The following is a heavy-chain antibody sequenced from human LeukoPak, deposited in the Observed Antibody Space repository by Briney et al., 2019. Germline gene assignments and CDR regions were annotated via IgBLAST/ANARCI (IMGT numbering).Heavy chain of an antibody. CDR3: ARHNTGYSDSSCGYYFDY. D-gene: IGHD6-19*01. V-gene: IGHV3-66*04. J-gene: IGHJ4*02. CDR2: IYSGGST. CDR1: GFTVSSNY. Sequence: GGSLRLSCAASGFTVSSNYMSWVRQAPGKGLEWVSVIYSGGSTYYADSVKGRFTISRDNSKNTLYLQMNSLRAEDTAVYYCARHNTGYSDSSCGYYFDYWGQGTLVTVSS.